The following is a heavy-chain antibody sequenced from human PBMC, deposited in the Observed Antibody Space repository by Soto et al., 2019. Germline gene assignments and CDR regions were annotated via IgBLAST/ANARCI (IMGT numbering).Heavy chain of an antibody. CDR2: ISYDGIIK. J-gene: IGHJ4*02. Sequence: QVQLVESGGGVVQPGRSLRLSCEASGFTFSSSPMDWVRQAPGKGLEWVAVISYDGIIKVYADSVQGRFTISRDISKNTLYLQMNSLRTEDTAVYYCVRDKIRGPPDYCDDWGQGTLVTVSS. CDR1: GFTFSSSP. V-gene: IGHV3-30-3*01. CDR3: VRDKIRGPPDYCDD.